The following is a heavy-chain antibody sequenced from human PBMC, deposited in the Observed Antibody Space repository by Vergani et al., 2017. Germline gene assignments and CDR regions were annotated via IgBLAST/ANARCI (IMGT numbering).Heavy chain of an antibody. V-gene: IGHV4-4*02. CDR2: ICHTEDT. CDR3: ARGAGSIGWFDP. D-gene: IGHD3-22*01. CDR1: GFTFSSYSM. J-gene: IGHJ5*02. Sequence: VQLVESGGGLVQPGGSLRLSCAASGFTFSSYSMNWVRQAPGKGLEWIGEICHTEDTKYSPSLKSRVTVSVDESRNLFSLRLNSVTAADTAVYYCARGAGSIGWFDPWGQGILVTVSS.